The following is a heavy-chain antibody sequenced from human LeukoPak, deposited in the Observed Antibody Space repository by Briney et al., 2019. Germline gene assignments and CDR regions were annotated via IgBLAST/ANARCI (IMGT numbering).Heavy chain of an antibody. J-gene: IGHJ4*02. Sequence: GASVRVSYRASGFTFTNYYMHWVRQAPGQGREWMRMINPSGDSTTYAQKFQGRVTMTRDMATSTVYMELSSLRSEDTAVYFCAGSFYDLLVYFDYWGQGTLVTVSS. V-gene: IGHV1-46*01. CDR2: INPSGDST. CDR3: AGSFYDLLVYFDY. D-gene: IGHD5/OR15-5a*01. CDR1: GFTFTNYY.